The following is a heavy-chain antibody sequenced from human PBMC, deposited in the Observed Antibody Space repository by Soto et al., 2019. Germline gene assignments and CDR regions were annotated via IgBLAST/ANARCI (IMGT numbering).Heavy chain of an antibody. D-gene: IGHD3-3*02. J-gene: IGHJ4*02. CDR2: INGDGSGT. Sequence: EVQLVESGGGLVQPGGSLRLSCAASGFTFSGSWMHWVRQAPGKGLVWVSRINGDGSGTSYADFVKCRLTISSDVARNTLSLKMTGLRAEDTAVYYCARGICGTRTANAYWGKGPLLPVSS. CDR1: GFTFSGSW. V-gene: IGHV3-74*01. CDR3: ARGICGTRTANAY.